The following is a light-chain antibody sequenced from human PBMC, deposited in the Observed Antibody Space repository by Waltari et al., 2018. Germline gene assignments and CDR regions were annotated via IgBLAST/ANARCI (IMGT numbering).Light chain of an antibody. J-gene: IGKJ5*01. CDR3: QQYKTWPPIT. Sequence: EIVMTQSPATLSVSPGERATVSCRVSQSLSDILACYQLKPAQTPRLLIYGASFRATGSPGRFRGSGSGTDFTLTISSLQSEDFAIYYCQQYKTWPPITFGQGTRLEIK. CDR2: GAS. V-gene: IGKV3-15*01. CDR1: QSLSDI.